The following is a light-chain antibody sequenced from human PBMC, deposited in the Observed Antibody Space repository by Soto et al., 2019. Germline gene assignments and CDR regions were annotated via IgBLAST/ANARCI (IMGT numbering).Light chain of an antibody. CDR3: QQYNSYSAGT. CDR2: DAS. CDR1: QTISSW. Sequence: DIPMTQSPSTLSASVGDRVTIACRASQTISSWLAWYQQKPGKAPKLLIYDASSLESGVPSRFSGSGSATEFTLTISSLQPDDFATYYCQQYNSYSAGTFGGGTKVEIK. J-gene: IGKJ4*01. V-gene: IGKV1-5*01.